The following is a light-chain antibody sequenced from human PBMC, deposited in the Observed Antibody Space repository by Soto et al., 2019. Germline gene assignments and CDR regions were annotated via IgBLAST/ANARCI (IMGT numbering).Light chain of an antibody. J-gene: IGLJ1*01. CDR3: SSFTSSDTQV. CDR2: EVS. CDR1: SSDVGGYNY. Sequence: QSVLTQPASVSGSPGQSITISCTGTSSDVGGYNYVSWYQQHPGKAPKLMIYEVSKRPSGVSDRFSGSRSGNTASLTISGLQTEDEADYYCSSFTSSDTQVFGTGTKLNVL. V-gene: IGLV2-14*01.